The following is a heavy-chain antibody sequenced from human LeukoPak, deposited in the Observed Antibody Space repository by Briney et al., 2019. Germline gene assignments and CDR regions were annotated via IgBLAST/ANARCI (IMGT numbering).Heavy chain of an antibody. V-gene: IGHV1-8*02. CDR1: GGTFSSYA. J-gene: IGHJ4*02. D-gene: IGHD1-26*01. CDR3: ARGWVGATDY. CDR2: MNPNSGNT. Sequence: ASVKVSCKASGGTFSSYAISWVRQATGQGLEWMGWMNPNSGNTGYAQKFQGRVTMTRNTSISTAYMELSSLRSEDTAVYYCARGWVGATDYWGQGTLVTVSS.